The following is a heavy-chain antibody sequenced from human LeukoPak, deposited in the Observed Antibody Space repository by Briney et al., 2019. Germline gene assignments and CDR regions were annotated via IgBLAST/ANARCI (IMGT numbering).Heavy chain of an antibody. J-gene: IGHJ4*02. CDR3: AVGGYCSGGSCSEDYYFDY. D-gene: IGHD2-15*01. CDR1: GGTFSGYA. Sequence: ASVKVSCKASGGTFSGYAISWLRQAPGQGLEWMGGIIPIFGTANYAQKFQGRVTITADKSTSTAYMELSSLRSEDTAVYYCAVGGYCSGGSCSEDYYFDYWGQGTLVTVSS. CDR2: IIPIFGTA. V-gene: IGHV1-69*06.